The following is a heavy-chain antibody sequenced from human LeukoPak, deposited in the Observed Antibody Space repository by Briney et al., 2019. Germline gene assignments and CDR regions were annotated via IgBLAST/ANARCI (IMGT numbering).Heavy chain of an antibody. D-gene: IGHD2-15*01. J-gene: IGHJ5*02. CDR2: IYYSGST. CDR1: GGSISSYY. CDR3: AREYCSGGSCYSSRWFDP. Sequence: KPSETLSLTCTVSGGSISSYYWSWIRQPPGKGLEWIGYIYYSGSTNYNPSLKSRVTISVDTSKNQFSLKLSSVTAADTAVYYCAREYCSGGSCYSSRWFDPWGQGTLVTVSS. V-gene: IGHV4-59*12.